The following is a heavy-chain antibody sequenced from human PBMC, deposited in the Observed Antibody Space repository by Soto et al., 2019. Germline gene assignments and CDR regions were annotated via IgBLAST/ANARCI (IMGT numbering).Heavy chain of an antibody. CDR3: AGGHIFDSRGFDY. J-gene: IGHJ4*02. D-gene: IGHD2-21*01. CDR2: ISAAGGST. V-gene: IGHV3-23*01. CDR1: GFIFSSYA. Sequence: PGGSLRLSCAASGFIFSSYAMSWVRQAPGRGLEWVSGISAAGGSTYYADSVKGRFTISRDNSKNMVYVQMSSLRAEDSAVYYCAGGHIFDSRGFDYWGQGTLVTVSS.